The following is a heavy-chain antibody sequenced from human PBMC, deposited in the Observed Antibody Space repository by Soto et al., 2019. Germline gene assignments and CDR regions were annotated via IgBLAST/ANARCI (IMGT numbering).Heavy chain of an antibody. D-gene: IGHD6-13*01. CDR2: IYYSGST. V-gene: IGHV4-59*01. CDR1: GGSISSYY. Sequence: SETLSLTCTVSGGSISSYYWSWIRQPPGKGLEWIGYIYYSGSTNYNPSLKSRVTISVDTSKNQFSLKLSSVTAADTAVYYCARGQAAAGPARNWFDPWGQGTLVTVS. CDR3: ARGQAAAGPARNWFDP. J-gene: IGHJ5*02.